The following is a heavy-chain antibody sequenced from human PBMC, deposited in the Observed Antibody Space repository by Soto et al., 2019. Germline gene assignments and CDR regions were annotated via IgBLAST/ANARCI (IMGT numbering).Heavy chain of an antibody. V-gene: IGHV4-30-2*01. D-gene: IGHD5-18*01. J-gene: IGHJ4*02. CDR3: ARERGGYGLFDS. CDR1: GGSISNAAYS. Sequence: SETLSLTCTVSGGSISNAAYSWSWIRQPPGKGLEWIGYIYPSGMPFYNPSLRSRVTISIDRSNDQFSLNLKSVTAADTAVYYCARERGGYGLFDSWGQGTLVTVSS. CDR2: IYPSGMP.